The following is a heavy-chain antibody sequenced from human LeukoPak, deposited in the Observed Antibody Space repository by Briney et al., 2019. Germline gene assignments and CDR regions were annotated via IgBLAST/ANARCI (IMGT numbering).Heavy chain of an antibody. J-gene: IGHJ4*02. CDR1: GASMRSYY. CDR2: IYYSGST. CDR3: ATLQKYFFDD. V-gene: IGHV4-59*08. D-gene: IGHD4-11*01. Sequence: SETLSLTCTVSGASMRSYYGSWIRQPPGKGLEWIGYIYYSGSTNYNPSLKSRVTLSLDTSKNQFSLRLNSVTAADTAVYYCATLQKYFFDDWGQGTLVTVSS.